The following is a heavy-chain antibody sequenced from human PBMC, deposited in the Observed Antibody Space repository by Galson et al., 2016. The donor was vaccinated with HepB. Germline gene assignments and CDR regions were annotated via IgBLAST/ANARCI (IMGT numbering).Heavy chain of an antibody. CDR2: IWFDGINK. V-gene: IGHV3-33*01. J-gene: IGHJ3*02. Sequence: SLRLSCATSRFTLTTYAIHWVRQALGKGLEWLAVIWFDGINKFYADSVKGRFTISRDDSKNTVYLQMNSLRVEDTAVYYCARSPPPATPTAGSLDIWGQGTVLTVSS. CDR1: RFTLTTYA. CDR3: ARSPPPATPTAGSLDI.